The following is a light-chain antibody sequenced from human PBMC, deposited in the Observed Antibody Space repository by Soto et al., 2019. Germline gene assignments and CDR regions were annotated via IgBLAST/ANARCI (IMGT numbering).Light chain of an antibody. CDR3: QQRSNSIT. V-gene: IGKV3-11*01. Sequence: EIVLTQSPGTLSLSAGSRSTLSCMASQSVSSSYLAWYQQKPGQAPRLLIYDASNRATGSPARFSGSGSGTDFTLTISSLEPEDFAVYYCQQRSNSITFGQGTRLEIK. J-gene: IGKJ5*01. CDR1: QSVSSSY. CDR2: DAS.